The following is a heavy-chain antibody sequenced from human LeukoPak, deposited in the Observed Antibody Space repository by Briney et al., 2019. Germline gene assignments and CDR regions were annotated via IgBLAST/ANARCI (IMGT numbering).Heavy chain of an antibody. J-gene: IGHJ4*02. V-gene: IGHV1-18*01. CDR2: ISAYNGNT. Sequence: ASVKVSCKASGYTFTSYGISWVRQAPGQGLEWMGWISAYNGNTNYAQKHQGRVTMTTDTSTSTAYMELRSLRSADTAVYDCARAHQYNSSWYGGQGSLVTVSA. CDR3: ARAHQYNSSWY. D-gene: IGHD6-13*01. CDR1: GYTFTSYG.